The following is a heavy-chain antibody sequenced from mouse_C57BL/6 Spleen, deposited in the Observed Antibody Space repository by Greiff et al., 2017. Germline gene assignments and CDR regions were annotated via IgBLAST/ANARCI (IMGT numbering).Heavy chain of an antibody. V-gene: IGHV1-80*01. CDR2: IYPGDGDT. J-gene: IGHJ2*01. Sequence: VQLVESGAELVKPGASVKISCKASGYAFSSYWMNWVKQRPGKGLEWIGQIYPGDGDTNYNGKFKGKATLTADKSSSTAYMQLSSLTSEDSAVYFCARRDYGDPFDYWGQGTTLTVSS. CDR3: ARRDYGDPFDY. CDR1: GYAFSSYW. D-gene: IGHD1-1*01.